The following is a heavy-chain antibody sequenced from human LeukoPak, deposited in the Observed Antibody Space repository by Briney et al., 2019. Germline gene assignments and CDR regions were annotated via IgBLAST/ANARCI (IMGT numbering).Heavy chain of an antibody. D-gene: IGHD6-19*01. J-gene: IGHJ4*02. CDR1: GFTFSTYG. CDR3: AKPYSSAPRRSDFDY. Sequence: GGSLRLSCAASGFTFSTYGMHWVRQAPGKGLEWVAVISSDGSNKYYAESVKGRFTISRDNSKNTLYLQMNSLRPEDTAVYYCAKPYSSAPRRSDFDYWGQGTLVAVSS. V-gene: IGHV3-30*18. CDR2: ISSDGSNK.